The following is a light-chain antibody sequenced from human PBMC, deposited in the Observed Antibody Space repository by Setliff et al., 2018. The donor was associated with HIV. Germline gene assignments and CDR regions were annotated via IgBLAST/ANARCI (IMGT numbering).Light chain of an antibody. J-gene: IGLJ3*02. CDR3: CSYAGSNTVSV. CDR1: SSDVGIYNL. Sequence: QSVLAQPASVSGSPGQSITISCTGTSSDVGIYNLVSWFQQHPGKAPKLMIYEVTKRPSGVSDRSSGSKSGNTASLTISGLQAEDEAEYYCCSYAGSNTVSVFGGGTKVTVL. CDR2: EVT. V-gene: IGLV2-23*02.